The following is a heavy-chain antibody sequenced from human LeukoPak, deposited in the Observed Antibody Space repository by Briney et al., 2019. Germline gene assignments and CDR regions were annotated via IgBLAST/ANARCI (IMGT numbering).Heavy chain of an antibody. D-gene: IGHD2-15*01. CDR3: ARLAPLGSWFDP. J-gene: IGHJ5*02. CDR2: IYTSGST. Sequence: SETLSLTCTVSGGSISSYYWSWIRQPPGKGLEWIGYIYTSGSTNYNPSLKSRVTVSVDTSKNQFSLKLSSVTAADTAVYYCARLAPLGSWFDPWGQGTLVTVSS. V-gene: IGHV4-4*09. CDR1: GGSISSYY.